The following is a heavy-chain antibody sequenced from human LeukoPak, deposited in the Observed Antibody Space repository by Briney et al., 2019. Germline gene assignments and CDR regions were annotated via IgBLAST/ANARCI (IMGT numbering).Heavy chain of an antibody. Sequence: GASVKVSCKASGYTFTGYYMHWVRQAPGQGLEWMGWINPNIGGTNYAQKFQGRVTMTRDTSISTAYMELSRLRSDDTAVYYCARARTTVTPLDIWGQGTMVTVSS. CDR2: INPNIGGT. CDR1: GYTFTGYY. V-gene: IGHV1-2*02. D-gene: IGHD4-17*01. CDR3: ARARTTVTPLDI. J-gene: IGHJ3*02.